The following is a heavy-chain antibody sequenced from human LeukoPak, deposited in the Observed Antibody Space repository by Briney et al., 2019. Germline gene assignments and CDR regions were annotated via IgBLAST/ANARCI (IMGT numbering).Heavy chain of an antibody. CDR3: AKGDSSGWYLLSYFDY. V-gene: IGHV3-23*01. CDR2: ISGSGGST. D-gene: IGHD6-19*01. CDR1: GFTFSSYA. Sequence: GGSLRLSCAASGFTFSSYAMSWVRKAPGKGLEWVQAISGSGGSTYYADSVKGRFTISRDNSKNTLYLQMNSLRAEDTAVYYCAKGDSSGWYLLSYFDYWGQGTLVTVSS. J-gene: IGHJ4*02.